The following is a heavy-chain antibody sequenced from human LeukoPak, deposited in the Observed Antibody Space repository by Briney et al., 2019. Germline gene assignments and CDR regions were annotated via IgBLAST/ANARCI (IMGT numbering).Heavy chain of an antibody. CDR3: VASSPQNWKAHDY. V-gene: IGHV1-24*01. CDR2: FDPEDGET. Sequence: ASVKVSCKVSGYTLSEFSMHSVRQAPGKGLEWMGGFDPEDGETIYAQKFQGRVSMTEDTSTDTAYMELSSLRSEDTAVYYCVASSPQNWKAHDYWGQGTLVTVSS. CDR1: GYTLSEFS. D-gene: IGHD1-1*01. J-gene: IGHJ4*02.